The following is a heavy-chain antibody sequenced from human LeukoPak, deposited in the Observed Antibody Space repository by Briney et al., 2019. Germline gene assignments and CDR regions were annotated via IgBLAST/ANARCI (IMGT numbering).Heavy chain of an antibody. CDR2: IYYSGST. J-gene: IGHJ3*02. V-gene: IGHV4-61*08. D-gene: IGHD6-19*01. CDR3: ARDRAVAGNDAFDI. Sequence: SETLSLTCTVSGGSISSGDYYWSWIRQPPGKGLEWIGYIYYSGSTKYNPSLKSRVTISLDTSKNQFSLKLTSVTAADTAVYYCARDRAVAGNDAFDIWGHGTMVAVSS. CDR1: GGSISSGDYY.